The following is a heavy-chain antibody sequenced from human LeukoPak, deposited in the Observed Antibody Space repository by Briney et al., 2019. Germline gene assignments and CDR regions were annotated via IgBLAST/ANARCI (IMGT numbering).Heavy chain of an antibody. V-gene: IGHV3-23*01. CDR3: AKCSGWFVRGKDYYYYYMDV. J-gene: IGHJ6*03. Sequence: GGSLRLSCGASSFTFSSYVMSWVRQAPGEGLEWVSTVSTTGGSTYYADSVKGRFTISRDNSKDTLYLQMNSLRAEDTAVYYCAKCSGWFVRGKDYYYYYMDVWGKGTTVTVSS. CDR1: SFTFSSYV. D-gene: IGHD6-19*01. CDR2: VSTTGGST.